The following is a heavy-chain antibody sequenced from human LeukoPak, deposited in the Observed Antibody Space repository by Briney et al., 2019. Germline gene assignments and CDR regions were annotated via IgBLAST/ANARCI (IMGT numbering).Heavy chain of an antibody. CDR1: GFTFSSYS. J-gene: IGHJ4*02. D-gene: IGHD6-6*01. CDR3: ARDPYSSSTSFDY. Sequence: GGSLRLSCAASGFTFSSYSMNWVRQAPGKGLEWVSYISSSSSTIYYADSVKGRFTISRDNTKNSLYLQMNSLRAEDTAVYYCARDPYSSSTSFDYWGQGTLVTISS. V-gene: IGHV3-48*01. CDR2: ISSSSSTI.